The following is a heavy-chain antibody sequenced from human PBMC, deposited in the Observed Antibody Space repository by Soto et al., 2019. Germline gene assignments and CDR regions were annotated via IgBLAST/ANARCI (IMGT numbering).Heavy chain of an antibody. Sequence: PGGSLRLSCAASGFTVSSNYMSWVRQAPGKGLEWVSVLYSDGSTYYADSVKGRFTISRDNSKNALYFQMNSLRAEDTAVYYCAGAPTPIRPLDDWGRGTLVTVS. CDR1: GFTVSSNY. CDR2: LYSDGST. V-gene: IGHV3-53*01. CDR3: AGAPTPIRPLDD. J-gene: IGHJ4*02.